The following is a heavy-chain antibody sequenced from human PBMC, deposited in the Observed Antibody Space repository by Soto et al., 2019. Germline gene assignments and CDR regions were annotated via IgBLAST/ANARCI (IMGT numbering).Heavy chain of an antibody. J-gene: IGHJ6*03. Sequence: ASVKVSCKASGYTFTSYDINWVRQATGQGLEWMGWMNPNSGNTGYAQKFQGRVTMTRNTSISTAYMELSSLRSEDTAVYYCARARRGGVYSYYYYMDVWGKGTTVTVSS. CDR1: GYTFTSYD. D-gene: IGHD3-16*01. V-gene: IGHV1-8*01. CDR3: ARARRGGVYSYYYYMDV. CDR2: MNPNSGNT.